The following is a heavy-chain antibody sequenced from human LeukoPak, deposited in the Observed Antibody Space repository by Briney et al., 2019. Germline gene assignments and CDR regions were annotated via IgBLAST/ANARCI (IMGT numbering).Heavy chain of an antibody. CDR1: GGSISSYY. D-gene: IGHD6-13*01. Sequence: SETLSLTCTVSGGSISSYYWSWIRQPPGKGLEWIGYIYYSGSTNYNPSLKSRVTISVDTSKNQFSLKLSSVTAADTAVYYCARGTAAAGTFWFDPWGQGTLVTDSS. CDR2: IYYSGST. V-gene: IGHV4-59*01. CDR3: ARGTAAAGTFWFDP. J-gene: IGHJ5*02.